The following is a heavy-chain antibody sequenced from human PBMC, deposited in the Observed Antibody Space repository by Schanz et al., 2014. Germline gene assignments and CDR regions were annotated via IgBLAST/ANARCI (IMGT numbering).Heavy chain of an antibody. V-gene: IGHV3-23*01. Sequence: DVQLLESGGGLVQPGGSLRFSWPASGFTFPNYPMSWPRQAPGTGQEWVSLISDSGNTAYYADSVNGGFTISRDNFRGALDLRISSVRAEDTAVYYYAKSLESSPRGRCSRGYFDSWGHGTMVTVSS. D-gene: IGHD2-15*01. J-gene: IGHJ4*03. CDR3: AKSLESSPRGRCSRGYFDS. CDR2: ISDSGNTA. CDR1: GFTFPNYP.